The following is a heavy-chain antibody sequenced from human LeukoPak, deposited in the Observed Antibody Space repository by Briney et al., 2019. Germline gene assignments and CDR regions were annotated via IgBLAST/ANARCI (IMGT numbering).Heavy chain of an antibody. CDR1: GFTFSNYW. CDR2: INDDGSDT. V-gene: IGHV3-74*01. D-gene: IGHD2-15*01. Sequence: PGGSLRLSCAASGFTFSNYWLHWVRQAPGKGLVWVSRINDDGSDTIYADSVRGRFTISRDDAKNTVYLQINNLRAEDTAVYYCVRGGPSTWSWGQGTLVTASS. CDR3: VRGGPSTWS. J-gene: IGHJ5*02.